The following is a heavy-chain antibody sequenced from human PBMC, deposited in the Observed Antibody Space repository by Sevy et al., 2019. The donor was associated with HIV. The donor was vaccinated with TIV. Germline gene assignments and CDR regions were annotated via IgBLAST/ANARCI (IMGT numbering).Heavy chain of an antibody. CDR1: GFIFSTSP. V-gene: IGHV3-30-3*02. Sequence: GSLKLSCAASGFIFSTSPMHWVRQAPGKGLECVAILSYDDSDENYADSVKGRFTISRDNSKNTLYLQMNSLRTEDTAVYYCAKDDLGSIDYWGQGTLVTVSS. D-gene: IGHD3-10*01. CDR3: AKDDLGSIDY. J-gene: IGHJ4*02. CDR2: LSYDDSDE.